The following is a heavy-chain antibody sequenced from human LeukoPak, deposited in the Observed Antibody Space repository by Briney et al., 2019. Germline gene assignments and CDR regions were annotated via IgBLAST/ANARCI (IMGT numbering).Heavy chain of an antibody. CDR1: GGTFSSYA. Sequence: ASVKVSCKASGGTFSSYAISWVRQAPGQGLEWMGGIIPIFGTANYAQKFQGRVTITADESTSTAYMELSRLRSDDTAVYYCARGGLGKYDQNDYWGQGTLVTVSS. CDR2: IIPIFGTA. J-gene: IGHJ4*02. CDR3: ARGGLGKYDQNDY. D-gene: IGHD7-27*01. V-gene: IGHV1-69*13.